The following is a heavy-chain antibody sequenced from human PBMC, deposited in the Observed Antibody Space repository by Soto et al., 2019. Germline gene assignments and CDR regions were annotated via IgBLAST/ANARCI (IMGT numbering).Heavy chain of an antibody. Sequence: GGSLRLSCAASGFTFSSYSMTWVRQAPGKGLEWVSAISGGGGTTFYADSVKGRFTISRDNSKNTLYLQMNSLRAEDTAVYYCAKARSGWHYGYWGQGAPVTVSS. V-gene: IGHV3-23*01. D-gene: IGHD6-19*01. CDR2: ISGGGGTT. CDR1: GFTFSSYS. CDR3: AKARSGWHYGY. J-gene: IGHJ4*02.